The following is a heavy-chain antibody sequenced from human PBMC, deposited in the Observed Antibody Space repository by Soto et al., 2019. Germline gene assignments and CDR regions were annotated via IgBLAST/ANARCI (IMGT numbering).Heavy chain of an antibody. CDR3: ARGGGHSGLPGVLADTGNLFDL. J-gene: IGHJ5*02. V-gene: IGHV1-69*13. Sequence: SVKVSCKDSGGTFSNYAISWVRQAPGQGLEWMGGIIPIFGTANYAQKFQGRVTITADESTSTAYMELSSLRSEDTAVYYCARGGGHSGLPGVLADTGNLFDLRGQRSLDPVSS. D-gene: IGHD1-26*01. CDR2: IIPIFGTA. CDR1: GGTFSNYA.